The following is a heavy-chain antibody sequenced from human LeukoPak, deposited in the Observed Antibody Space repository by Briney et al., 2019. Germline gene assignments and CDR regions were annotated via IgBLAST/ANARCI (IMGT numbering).Heavy chain of an antibody. CDR3: VRDGATRLEFDY. Sequence: GSLRLSCAASGFTFNNYSMNWVRQAPGKGLEWVSSISAGGTYIHYADSVKGRFTISRDNAKNSLFMQMNNLRAEDTAVYYCVRDGATRLEFDYWGQGTLVTVSS. CDR2: ISAGGTYI. CDR1: GFTFNNYS. D-gene: IGHD4/OR15-4a*01. J-gene: IGHJ4*02. V-gene: IGHV3-21*06.